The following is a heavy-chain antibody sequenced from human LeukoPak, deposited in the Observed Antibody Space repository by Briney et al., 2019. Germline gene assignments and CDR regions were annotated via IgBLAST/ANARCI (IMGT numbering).Heavy chain of an antibody. CDR3: ARGPDYYGSGSYVFDY. CDR2: IYTSGST. CDR1: GGSISSYY. J-gene: IGHJ4*02. V-gene: IGHV4-4*07. Sequence: PSETLSLTCTVSGGSISSYYWSWIRQPPGKGLEWIGRIYTSGSTNYNPSLKSRVTMSVDTSKNQFSLKLSSATAADTAVYYCARGPDYYGSGSYVFDYWGQGTLVTVSS. D-gene: IGHD3-10*01.